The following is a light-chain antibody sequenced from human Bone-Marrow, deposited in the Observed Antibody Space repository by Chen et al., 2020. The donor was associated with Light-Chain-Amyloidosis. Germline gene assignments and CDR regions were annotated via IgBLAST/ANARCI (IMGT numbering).Light chain of an antibody. Sequence: DTQMTQSPSSLSASVGDKVTFTCRANQTIGTYLNWYQQKPRKAPKLLIFGASKLQRGVPSRFSGSGSGTEFTLTINGLEPEDFAAYFCQQTYNIPWTFGLGT. CDR2: GAS. CDR3: QQTYNIPWT. V-gene: IGKV1-39*01. J-gene: IGKJ1*01. CDR1: QTIGTY.